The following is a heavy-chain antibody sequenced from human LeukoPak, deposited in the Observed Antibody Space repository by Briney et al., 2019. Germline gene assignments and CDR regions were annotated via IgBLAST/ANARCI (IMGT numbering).Heavy chain of an antibody. CDR3: ARGRSGSYYFDY. CDR1: GGSISSGTYY. J-gene: IGHJ4*02. CDR2: MDISGTT. V-gene: IGHV4-61*02. D-gene: IGHD1-26*01. Sequence: SQTLSLTCTVSGGSISSGTYYLSWTRQPAGKGLEWIGRMDISGTTNYNPSLKSRVTISVDTSKNQFSLRLNSVTAADTAVYYCARGRSGSYYFDYWGQGTLVTVSS.